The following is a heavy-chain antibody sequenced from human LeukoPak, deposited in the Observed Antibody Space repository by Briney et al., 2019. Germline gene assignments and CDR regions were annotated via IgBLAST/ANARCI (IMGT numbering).Heavy chain of an antibody. J-gene: IGHJ3*02. V-gene: IGHV4-34*01. CDR2: INHSGGT. Sequence: PSETLSLTCAVYGGSFSGYYWSWIRQPPGKGLEWIGEINHSGGTKYNPSLKSRVTISVDTSNNQLSLKVNSVTAADTAMYYCVKSNSRYQPWTLDIWGRGTMVTVSS. D-gene: IGHD2-2*01. CDR3: VKSNSRYQPWTLDI. CDR1: GGSFSGYY.